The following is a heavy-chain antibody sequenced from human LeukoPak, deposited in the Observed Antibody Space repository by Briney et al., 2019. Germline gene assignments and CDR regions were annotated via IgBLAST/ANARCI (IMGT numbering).Heavy chain of an antibody. CDR1: GGSISSGGYH. Sequence: PSETLSLTCTVSGGSISSGGYHWSWIRQPPGKGLEWIGNIFDTGSSDYNSSLKSRVTISVDRSKNQFSLRLSSVTAADTAVYYCARVWFGELVYFDPWGQGTLVIVSS. CDR3: ARVWFGELVYFDP. V-gene: IGHV4-30-2*01. CDR2: IFDTGSS. J-gene: IGHJ4*02. D-gene: IGHD3-10*01.